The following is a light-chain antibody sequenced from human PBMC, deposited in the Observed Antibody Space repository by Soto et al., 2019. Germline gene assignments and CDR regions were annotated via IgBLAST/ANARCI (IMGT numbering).Light chain of an antibody. V-gene: IGLV1-40*01. CDR1: PSNIGAGYD. J-gene: IGLJ2*01. CDR3: QSYDSGLSGLHVI. Sequence: QSVLTQPPSVSGAPGQRVTISCTGSPSNIGAGYDVHWYQQFPGTAPKLLIYGNTNRPSGVPPRFSAAKSGTSASLAITGFQTDDGAEYDCQSYDSGLSGLHVIFGGGTKLTVL. CDR2: GNT.